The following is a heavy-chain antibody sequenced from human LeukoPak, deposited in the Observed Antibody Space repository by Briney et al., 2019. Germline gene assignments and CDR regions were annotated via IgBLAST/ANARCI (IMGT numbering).Heavy chain of an antibody. CDR3: GRDQFAFGLFDY. D-gene: IGHD3/OR15-3a*01. Sequence: PRGSLRLSCAASGFTVSSNYMSWVRQAPRKRLEWVSLIYRGGSTYYADSLKGRFTISRDSSTNTLYLQMNSLRAEDTAVYYCGRDQFAFGLFDYWGQGTLVTVSS. V-gene: IGHV3-53*01. J-gene: IGHJ4*02. CDR1: GFTVSSNY. CDR2: IYRGGST.